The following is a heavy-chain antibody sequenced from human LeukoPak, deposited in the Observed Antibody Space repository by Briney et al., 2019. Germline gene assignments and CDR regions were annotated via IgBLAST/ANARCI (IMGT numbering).Heavy chain of an antibody. Sequence: PSETLSLTCTVSGGSISSYYWSWIRQPPGQGLEWNGYIYYSGSTNYNHSLKSRVTISVDTSKNQFSLKLSSVTAADTAVYYCARDKPGYSYGSYAFDIWGQGTMVTVSS. J-gene: IGHJ3*02. V-gene: IGHV4-59*01. CDR2: IYYSGST. CDR3: ARDKPGYSYGSYAFDI. D-gene: IGHD5-18*01. CDR1: GGSISSYY.